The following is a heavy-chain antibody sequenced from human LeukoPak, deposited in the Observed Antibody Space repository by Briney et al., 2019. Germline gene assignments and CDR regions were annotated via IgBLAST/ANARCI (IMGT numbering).Heavy chain of an antibody. CDR1: DDSISTYY. CDR3: VRHRFGEPHFKD. CDR2: ILSTGNT. D-gene: IGHD3-10*01. V-gene: IGHV4-59*08. J-gene: IGHJ4*02. Sequence: PSETLSLTCTVSDDSISTYYCGWIRQPPGKGLGWIGYILSTGNTNYTPSLKSRVTMSLETSKRQFYLRLDSVTAADTAMYYCVRHRFGEPHFKDWGLGTLVTVSS.